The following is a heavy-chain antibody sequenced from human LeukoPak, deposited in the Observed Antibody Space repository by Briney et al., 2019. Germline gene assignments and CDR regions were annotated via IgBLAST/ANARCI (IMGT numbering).Heavy chain of an antibody. CDR3: AKVPGIGQGGLYFDY. V-gene: IGHV3-23*01. Sequence: GGSLRLSCAASGFTFSSYAMSWVRQAPGQGLEWVSAISGSGGSTYYADSVKGRFTISRDNSKNTLYLQMNSLRAEDTAVYYCAKVPGIGQGGLYFDYWGQGTLVTVSS. CDR1: GFTFSSYA. CDR2: ISGSGGST. J-gene: IGHJ4*02. D-gene: IGHD2-21*01.